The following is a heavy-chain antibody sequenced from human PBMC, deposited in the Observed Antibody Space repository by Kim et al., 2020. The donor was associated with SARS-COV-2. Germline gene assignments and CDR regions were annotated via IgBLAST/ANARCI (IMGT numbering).Heavy chain of an antibody. CDR2: IYHSGST. Sequence: SETLSLTCAVSGGSISSSNWWSWVRQPPGKGLEWIGEIYHSGSTNYNPSLKSRVTISVDKSKNQFSLKLSSVTAADTAVYYCARAVTDSSSWYYFDYWGQGTLVTVSS. J-gene: IGHJ4*02. V-gene: IGHV4-4*02. CDR1: GGSISSSNW. CDR3: ARAVTDSSSWYYFDY. D-gene: IGHD6-13*01.